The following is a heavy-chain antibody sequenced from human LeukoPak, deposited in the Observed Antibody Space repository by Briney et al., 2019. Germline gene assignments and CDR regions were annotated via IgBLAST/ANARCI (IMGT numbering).Heavy chain of an antibody. CDR2: ISGYNRKT. J-gene: IGHJ4*02. CDR3: ARGPSTGDFDF. D-gene: IGHD7-27*01. Sequence: ASVKVSCKASGYTFTGYYMHWVRQAPGQGLEWMGWISGYNRKTNYAQKLQGRVTMTTDTSTSTAYMELSSLRSDDTAVYYCARGPSTGDFDFWGQGTLVTASS. CDR1: GYTFTGYY. V-gene: IGHV1-18*04.